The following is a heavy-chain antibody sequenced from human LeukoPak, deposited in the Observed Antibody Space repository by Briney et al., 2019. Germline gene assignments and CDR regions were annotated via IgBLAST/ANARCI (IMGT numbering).Heavy chain of an antibody. V-gene: IGHV3-7*03. Sequence: PGGSLRLSCAASGFTFSSYAVHWVRQAPGKGLEWVAHINQDGSEKYYVDSVKGRFTMSRDNAKNSLYLQMNSLRVEDTAVYYCARYGQLGDWGQGTLVTVSS. D-gene: IGHD6-6*01. CDR3: ARYGQLGD. CDR2: INQDGSEK. CDR1: GFTFSSYA. J-gene: IGHJ4*02.